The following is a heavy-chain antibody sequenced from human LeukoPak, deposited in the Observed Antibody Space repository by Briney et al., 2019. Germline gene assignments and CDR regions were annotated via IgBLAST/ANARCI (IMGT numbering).Heavy chain of an antibody. CDR2: INTNTGNP. CDR3: AKDGVSLFDG. V-gene: IGHV7-4-1*02. D-gene: IGHD6-6*01. Sequence: GASLKVSCKASGYTFTTYTMNWVRQAPGQGLEWMGWINTNTGNPNYAQAFTGRFVFSLDTSVSTAYLQISSLRAEDTAVYYCAKDGVSLFDGWGQESLVTVS. CDR1: GYTFTTYT. J-gene: IGHJ4*02.